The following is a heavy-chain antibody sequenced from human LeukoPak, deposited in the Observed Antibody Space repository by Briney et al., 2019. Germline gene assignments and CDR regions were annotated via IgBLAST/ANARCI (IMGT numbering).Heavy chain of an antibody. J-gene: IGHJ4*02. CDR2: IIPIFGTA. CDR1: GGTFSSYA. D-gene: IGHD2-2*01. CDR3: ARDRVSGGHCSSTSCYAFDY. Sequence: SVKVSCKASGGTFSSYAISWVRQAPGQGLEWMGGIIPIFGTANYAQKFQGRVTITADESTSTAYMELSSLRSEDTAVYYCARDRVSGGHCSSTSCYAFDYWGQGTLVTVSS. V-gene: IGHV1-69*13.